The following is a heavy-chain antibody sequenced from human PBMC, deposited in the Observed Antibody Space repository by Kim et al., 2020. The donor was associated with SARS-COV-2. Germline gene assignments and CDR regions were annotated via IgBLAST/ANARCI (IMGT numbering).Heavy chain of an antibody. Sequence: GGSLRLSCAASGFTFSSYGMHWVRQAPGKGLEWVAVISYDGSNKYYADSVKGRFTISRDNSNNTLYLQMNSLRAEDTAVYYCAKRNYYGSGKGSGFDYWGQGTLVTVSS. CDR3: AKRNYYGSGKGSGFDY. J-gene: IGHJ4*02. D-gene: IGHD3-10*01. V-gene: IGHV3-30*18. CDR1: GFTFSSYG. CDR2: ISYDGSNK.